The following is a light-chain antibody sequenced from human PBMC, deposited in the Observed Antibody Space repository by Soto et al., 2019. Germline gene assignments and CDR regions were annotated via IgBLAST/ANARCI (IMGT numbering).Light chain of an antibody. CDR2: GAS. CDR3: QQYGISPLT. V-gene: IGKV3-20*01. CDR1: QSVSSSF. J-gene: IGKJ4*01. Sequence: IVLTQSPGTLSLSPGERATLSCRASQSVSSSFLAWYQQKPGQAPRLLIYGASSRATGIPDRFSGSGSGTDFTLTISRLEPEDVAVYYCQQYGISPLTFGGGTKVEIK.